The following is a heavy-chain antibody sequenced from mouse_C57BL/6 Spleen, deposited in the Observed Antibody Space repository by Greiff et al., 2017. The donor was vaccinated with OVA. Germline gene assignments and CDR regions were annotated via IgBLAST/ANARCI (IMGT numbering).Heavy chain of an antibody. V-gene: IGHV10-1*01. CDR1: GFSFNTYA. J-gene: IGHJ1*03. D-gene: IGHD1-1*01. CDR2: IRSKSNNYAT. Sequence: EVQLVESGGGLVQPKGSLKLSCAASGFSFNTYAMNWVRQAPGKGLDWVARIRSKSNNYATYYADSVKDRFTISRDDSESMLYLQMNNLKTEDTAMYYCVRGSSLYFDVWGTGTTVTVSS. CDR3: VRGSSLYFDV.